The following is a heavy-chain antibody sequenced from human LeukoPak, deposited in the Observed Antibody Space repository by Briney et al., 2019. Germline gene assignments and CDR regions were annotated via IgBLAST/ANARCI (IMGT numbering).Heavy chain of an antibody. CDR1: GFTFSTYV. D-gene: IGHD2-2*02. J-gene: IGHJ6*03. CDR3: AREDCSSTSCYIPSNYYYYYMDV. V-gene: IGHV3-21*01. Sequence: GGSLRLSCAASGFTFSTYVMTWVRQAPGKGLEWVSSISTSTSYIYYADSVKGRFTISRDNAKNSLYLQMNSLRAEDTAVYYCAREDCSSTSCYIPSNYYYYYMDVWGKGTTVTVSS. CDR2: ISTSTSYI.